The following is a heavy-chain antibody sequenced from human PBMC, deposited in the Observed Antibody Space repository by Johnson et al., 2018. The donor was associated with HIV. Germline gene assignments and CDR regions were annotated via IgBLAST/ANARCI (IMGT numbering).Heavy chain of an antibody. CDR1: GFTFSSYG. J-gene: IGHJ3*02. CDR3: ARTVVEGLAGNAFDI. V-gene: IGHV3-33*03. CDR2: IWFDGSNK. Sequence: QVQLVESGGGVVQPGRSLRLSCAASGFTFSSYGMHWVRQAPGKGLEWVAVIWFDGSNKYYADSVTGRFTISRDSAKKSLYLQMNSLRAEDTAVYYCARTVVEGLAGNAFDIWGQGTMVTVSS. D-gene: IGHD6-19*01.